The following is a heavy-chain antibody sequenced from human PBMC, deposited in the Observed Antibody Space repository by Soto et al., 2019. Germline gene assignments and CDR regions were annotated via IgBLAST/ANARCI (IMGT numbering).Heavy chain of an antibody. CDR3: ARAGPITIFGVVSPPNWFDP. V-gene: IGHV1-69*04. Sequence: SVKVSCKASGGTFSSYAISWVRQAPGQGLEWMGRVIPFSDLTDYAQKFQDRLAITADKSTTTLYMELRSLRSDDTAVYYCARAGPITIFGVVSPPNWFDPWAQGTLVTVSS. J-gene: IGHJ5*02. D-gene: IGHD3-3*01. CDR2: VIPFSDLT. CDR1: GGTFSSYA.